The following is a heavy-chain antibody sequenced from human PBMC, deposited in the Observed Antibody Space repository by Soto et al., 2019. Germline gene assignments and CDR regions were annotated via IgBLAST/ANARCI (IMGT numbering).Heavy chain of an antibody. V-gene: IGHV4-59*01. CDR1: GGSINKYY. D-gene: IGHD3-3*01. J-gene: IGHJ5*02. CDR2: IYYSGST. Sequence: SETRSLACTVAGGSINKYYWSWIRQPQGKGLEWIGYIYYSGSTNYNPSLKSRVTISVDTSKNQFSLKLSSVTAADTAVYYCARVYYDFWSGYLAWFDPWGQGTLVTVS. CDR3: ARVYYDFWSGYLAWFDP.